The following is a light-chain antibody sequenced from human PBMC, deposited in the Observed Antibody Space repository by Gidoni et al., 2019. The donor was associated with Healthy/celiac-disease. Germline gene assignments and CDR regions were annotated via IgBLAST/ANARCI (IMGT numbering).Light chain of an antibody. CDR2: KAS. Sequence: DITMTQSPSTLYVSVGDRVTITCRASQSISSWLAWYQQKPGKAPKLLIYKASSLESGVPSRFSGSGSGTEFTLTISSLQPDDFATYYCQQYNSYSGTFGQGTKVEIK. J-gene: IGKJ1*01. V-gene: IGKV1-5*03. CDR1: QSISSW. CDR3: QQYNSYSGT.